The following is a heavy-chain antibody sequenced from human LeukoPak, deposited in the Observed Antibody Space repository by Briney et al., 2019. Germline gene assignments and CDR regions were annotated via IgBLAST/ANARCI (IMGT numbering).Heavy chain of an antibody. J-gene: IGHJ4*02. CDR1: GFPFSSRV. Sequence: GGSLRLSCAASGFPFSSRVMSWVRQAPGRGLEWIAYINHNGEAIYYPEFVKGRFIISRDNAKNTLFLQMNDLRDEDTAVYYCARDYDWALDFWGQGTRVTVSS. V-gene: IGHV3-48*02. CDR2: INHNGEAI. CDR3: ARDYDWALDF. D-gene: IGHD3-9*01.